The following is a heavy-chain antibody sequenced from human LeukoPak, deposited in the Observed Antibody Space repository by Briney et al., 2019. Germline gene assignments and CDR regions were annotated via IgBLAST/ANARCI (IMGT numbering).Heavy chain of an antibody. CDR2: INAGNGDT. D-gene: IGHD1-26*01. CDR3: AMGVGATDFDY. V-gene: IGHV1-3*01. J-gene: IGHJ4*02. Sequence: ASVKVSCKASGYTFTNYIIHWVRQAPGQRLEWMGWINAGNGDTEYSQKFQGRVTSTRDTSASTAYMDLSSLRSEDTAVYYCAMGVGATDFDYWGQGTLVTVSS. CDR1: GYTFTNYI.